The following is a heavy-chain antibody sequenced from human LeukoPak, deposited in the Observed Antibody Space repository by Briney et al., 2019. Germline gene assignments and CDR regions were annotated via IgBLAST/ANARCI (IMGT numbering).Heavy chain of an antibody. J-gene: IGHJ3*02. Sequence: PSETLSLTCTVSGGSISSGGYYWSWIRQHPGKGLEWIGYIYYSGSTYYNPSLKSRVTISVDTSKNQFSLKLSSVTAADTAVYYCARTLYGIDAFDIWGQGTMVTVSS. D-gene: IGHD3-10*01. CDR3: ARTLYGIDAFDI. CDR1: GGSISSGGYY. V-gene: IGHV4-31*03. CDR2: IYYSGST.